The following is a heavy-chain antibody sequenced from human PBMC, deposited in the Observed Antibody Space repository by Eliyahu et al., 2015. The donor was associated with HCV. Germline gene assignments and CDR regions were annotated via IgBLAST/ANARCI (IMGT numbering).Heavy chain of an antibody. CDR3: ARGIHSGEQWLPAPSYFDY. V-gene: IGHV3-30*03. Sequence: QVQLVESGGGVVQPGRSLRLSCAASGFTFSSYGXXWVRQAPGKGLEWVAVISYDGSNKYYADSVKGRFTISRDNSKNTLYLQMNSLRAEDTAVYYCARGIHSGEQWLPAPSYFDYWGQGTLVTVSS. D-gene: IGHD6-19*01. CDR1: GFTFSSYG. CDR2: ISYDGSNK. J-gene: IGHJ4*02.